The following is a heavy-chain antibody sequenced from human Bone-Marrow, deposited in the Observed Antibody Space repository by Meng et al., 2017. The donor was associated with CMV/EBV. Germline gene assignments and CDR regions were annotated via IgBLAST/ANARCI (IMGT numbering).Heavy chain of an antibody. J-gene: IGHJ5*02. CDR1: GYSISSGYY. V-gene: IGHV4-38-2*02. D-gene: IGHD6-13*01. CDR3: ARAMTSIAAATFDP. Sequence: SETLSLTCTVSGYSISSGYYWGWIRQPPGKGLECIGIINHSETTYHNPSLKSRVTISVDTSKNQFSLKLSSVTAADTAVYYCARAMTSIAAATFDPWGQGTLVTVSS. CDR2: INHSETT.